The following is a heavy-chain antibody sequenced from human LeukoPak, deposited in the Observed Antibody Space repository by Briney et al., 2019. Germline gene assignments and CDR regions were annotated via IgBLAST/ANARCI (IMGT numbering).Heavy chain of an antibody. D-gene: IGHD3-22*01. V-gene: IGHV3-9*01. CDR1: GFTFDDYA. Sequence: GRSLRLSCAASGFTFDDYAMHWVRQAPGKGLEWVSGISWNSGSIGYADSVKGRFTISRDNAKNSLYLQMNSLRAEDTALYYCAKNKNYYDSSGYWWGSFDYWGQGTLVTVSS. CDR3: AKNKNYYDSSGYWWGSFDY. J-gene: IGHJ4*02. CDR2: ISWNSGSI.